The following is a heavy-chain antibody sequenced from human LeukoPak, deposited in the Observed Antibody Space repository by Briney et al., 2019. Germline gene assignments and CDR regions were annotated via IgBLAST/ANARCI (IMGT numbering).Heavy chain of an antibody. CDR3: ARLWAGDNSGFDSTSYYHYYMDV. CDR1: GFGLTDYG. CDR2: TSGDNTKA. D-gene: IGHD3-22*01. V-gene: IGHV1-18*01. J-gene: IGHJ6*03. Sequence: GASVKVSCKASGFGLTDYGISWVRQAPGQGLEWVGWTSGDNTKANNTQKFQDRVFFTTDTSTSTAYMDLKSLSSDDSAVYYCARLWAGDNSGFDSTSYYHYYMDVWGKGTTVTVSS.